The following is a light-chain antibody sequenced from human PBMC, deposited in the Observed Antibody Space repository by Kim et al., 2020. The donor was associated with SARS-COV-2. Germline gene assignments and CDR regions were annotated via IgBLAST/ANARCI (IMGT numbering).Light chain of an antibody. CDR2: DVS. J-gene: IGLJ2*01. Sequence: QSALTQPASVSGSPGQSITISCTGTSSDIGAYNYVSWYQHHPGKAPKLMIYDVSKRPSGVSNRFSDSKSGNTASLTISGLQAEDEADYYCTTSYTSSSSLVFGGGTQLTVL. CDR3: TSYTSSSSLV. V-gene: IGLV2-14*03. CDR1: SSDIGAYNY.